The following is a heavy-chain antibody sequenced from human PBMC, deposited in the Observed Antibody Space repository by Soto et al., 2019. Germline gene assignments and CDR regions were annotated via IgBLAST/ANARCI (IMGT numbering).Heavy chain of an antibody. CDR2: ISTYNGNT. CDR3: ARTTVTASYYYMDV. J-gene: IGHJ6*03. D-gene: IGHD4-17*01. V-gene: IGHV1-18*01. Sequence: QVQLVQSGAEVKQPGASVKVSCKASGYTFTNYGFTWVRQAPGQGLEWLGWISTYNGNTKYAQKVQGRLTMTTDTSTSTANMELTSLRSDDKALYYCARTTVTASYYYMDVWSKGATVTVSS. CDR1: GYTFTNYG.